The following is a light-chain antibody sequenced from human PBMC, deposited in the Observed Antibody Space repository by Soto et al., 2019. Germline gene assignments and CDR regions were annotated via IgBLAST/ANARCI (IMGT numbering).Light chain of an antibody. CDR2: WAS. CDR3: QLYGSSTLYT. CDR1: QSVLYSSNNRNY. V-gene: IGKV4-1*01. Sequence: DIVMTQSPDSLSVSLGERATINCKSSQSVLYSSNNRNYLAWYQQKPRQPPKLLIYWASTRESGVPSRFSGSGSGTDFTLTISRLEPEDFAVYYCQLYGSSTLYTFGQGTKVDIK. J-gene: IGKJ2*01.